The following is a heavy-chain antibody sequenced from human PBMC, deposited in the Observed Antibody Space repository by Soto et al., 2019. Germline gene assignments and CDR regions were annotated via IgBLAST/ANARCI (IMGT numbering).Heavy chain of an antibody. V-gene: IGHV1-18*04. Sequence: QIQLVQAGPEVKQRGASVMVTCTASQQSLTKFGFSWVRQAPGQGLDWIGWTNIENTTAIYAQAFQDGCIMNSDTATNAASLELRSLTYADTAIYFFAGGPTAFVPFQFEAWGQGTLVTGSS. CDR2: TNIENTTA. CDR3: AGGPTAFVPFQFEA. CDR1: QQSLTKFG. D-gene: IGHD2-21*01. J-gene: IGHJ5*02.